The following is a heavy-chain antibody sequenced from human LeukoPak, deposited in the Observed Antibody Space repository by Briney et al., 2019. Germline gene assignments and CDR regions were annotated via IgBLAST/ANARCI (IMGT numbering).Heavy chain of an antibody. Sequence: SETLSLTCAVYGGSFSGYYWSWIRQPPGKGLEWIGEINHSGSTNYNPSLKSRVTISVDTSKNQFSLKLSSVTAADTAVYYCARGVAAAGFGYWGQGNLVNGSS. J-gene: IGHJ4*02. CDR1: GGSFSGYY. D-gene: IGHD6-13*01. CDR3: ARGVAAAGFGY. CDR2: INHSGST. V-gene: IGHV4-34*01.